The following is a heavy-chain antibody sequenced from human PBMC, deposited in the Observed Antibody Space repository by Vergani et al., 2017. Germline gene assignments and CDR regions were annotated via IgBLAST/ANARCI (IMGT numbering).Heavy chain of an antibody. CDR2: LNPTTGHT. D-gene: IGHD2-21*01. J-gene: IGHJ5*02. V-gene: IGHV1-46*02. CDR3: ARSIGDCAGATCRAYYFDH. CDR1: GYIFKNYY. Sequence: VQLVQSGAEVRKPGASVTVSCTASGYIFKNYYIHWLRQAPGQAFEWMGILNPTTGHTTSAQKFMGRVDMTRDPSTDTSTRTVQMTLGRLRSEDTAVYYCARSIGDCAGATCRAYYFDHWGQGTRVTVSS.